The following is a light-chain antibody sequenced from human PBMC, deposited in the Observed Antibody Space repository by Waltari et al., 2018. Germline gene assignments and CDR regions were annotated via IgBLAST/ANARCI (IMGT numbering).Light chain of an antibody. V-gene: IGLV2-8*01. J-gene: IGLJ2*01. Sequence: QSALTQPPSASGSPGQSVTISCTGTSSDVGRYDYVSWYQHHPGKAPNLLIYGVTKRPSGGPLRFSGSKSGNTASLTISGLQTDDEAHYYCSSYAGTNNLLFGGGTKVTVL. CDR3: SSYAGTNNLL. CDR1: SSDVGRYDY. CDR2: GVT.